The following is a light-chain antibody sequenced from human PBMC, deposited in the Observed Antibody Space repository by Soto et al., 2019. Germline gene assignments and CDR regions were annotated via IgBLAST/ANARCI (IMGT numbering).Light chain of an antibody. J-gene: IGKJ4*01. CDR2: AAS. CDR3: QQINSYPFT. V-gene: IGKV1-9*01. CDR1: QGISSY. Sequence: DIQLTQSPSFLFASVGARVTITCRAGQGISSYVAWYQEKAGKAAKLLSYAASTLLSGVPSRFSGSGSGTEFTLTISSLQPEDFVTYYCQQINSYPFTFGGGTKVDIK.